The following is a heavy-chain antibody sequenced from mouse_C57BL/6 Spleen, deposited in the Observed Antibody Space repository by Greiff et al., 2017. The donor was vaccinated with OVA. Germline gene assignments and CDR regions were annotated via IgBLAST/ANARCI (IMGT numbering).Heavy chain of an antibody. V-gene: IGHV6-3*01. J-gene: IGHJ3*01. CDR3: TDLPPGFAY. CDR2: IRLKSDNYAT. Sequence: EVQLQESGGGLVQPGGSMKLSCVASGFTFSNYWMNWVRQSPEKGLEWVAQIRLKSDNYATHYAESVKGRFTISRDDSKSSVYLQMNNLRAEDTGIYYCTDLPPGFAYWGQGTLVTVSA. CDR1: GFTFSNYW.